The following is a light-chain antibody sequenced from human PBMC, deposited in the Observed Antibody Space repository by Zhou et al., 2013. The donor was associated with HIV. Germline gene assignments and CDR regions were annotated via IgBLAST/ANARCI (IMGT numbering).Light chain of an antibody. J-gene: IGKJ1*01. CDR3: HQYNSYPWT. CDR2: GAS. Sequence: EVLMAQSPDTLSLSPGERATLSCRASQSVRNSLAWYQLKPGQAPRLLIYGASTRAAGIPARFTGSGSGTDFTLTISSLQSEDFAVYFCHQYNSYPWTFGQGTKVEIK. CDR1: QSVRNS. V-gene: IGKV3-15*01.